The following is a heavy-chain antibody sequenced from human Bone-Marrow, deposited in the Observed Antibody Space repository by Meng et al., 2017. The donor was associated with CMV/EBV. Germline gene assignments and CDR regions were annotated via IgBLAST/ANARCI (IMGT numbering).Heavy chain of an antibody. Sequence: SGRTLVKPTQTLTMTCTFSGFSLSTSGVGVGWIRQPPGKALEWLALIYWNDDKRYSPSLKSRLTITKDTSKNQVVLTMTNMDPVDTATYYCARDFKIAAAGTTYGMDVWGQGTTVTVSS. CDR1: GFSLSTSGVG. CDR3: ARDFKIAAAGTTYGMDV. V-gene: IGHV2-5*01. D-gene: IGHD6-13*01. CDR2: IYWNDDK. J-gene: IGHJ6*02.